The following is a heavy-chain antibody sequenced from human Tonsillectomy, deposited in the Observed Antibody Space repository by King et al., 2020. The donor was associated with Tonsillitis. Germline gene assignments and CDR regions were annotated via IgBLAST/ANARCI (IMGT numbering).Heavy chain of an antibody. CDR2: IRYDGSNT. J-gene: IGHJ6*02. Sequence: VQLVESGGGVVQPGGSLRLSCTASGFTFSSYGIHWVRQAPGKGLEWMAFIRYDGSNTYYADSVKGRFTISRDNSKNTLYLQMNSLRAEDTAVYYCANIPLMDVWGQGTTVTVSS. CDR3: ANIPLMDV. CDR1: GFTFSSYG. V-gene: IGHV3-30*02.